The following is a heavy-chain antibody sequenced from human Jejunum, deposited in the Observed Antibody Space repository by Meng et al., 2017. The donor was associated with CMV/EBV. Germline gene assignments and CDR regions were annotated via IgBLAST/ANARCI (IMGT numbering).Heavy chain of an antibody. CDR2: IYTGGST. CDR3: AKGEGRPHYYFDY. CDR1: GFTVNSIY. D-gene: IGHD1-26*01. Sequence: SGFTVNSIYLRWVRQAPGKGLEWVSTIYTGGSTFYTDSVEGRFVISRDTSKNTLYLQMNSLRPEDTAIYYCAKGEGRPHYYFDYWGQGTLVTVSS. J-gene: IGHJ4*02. V-gene: IGHV3-53*01.